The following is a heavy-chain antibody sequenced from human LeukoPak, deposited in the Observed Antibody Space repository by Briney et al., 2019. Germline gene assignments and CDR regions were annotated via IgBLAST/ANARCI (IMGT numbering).Heavy chain of an antibody. CDR3: ARIYYYDSSGYYSPHAFDI. CDR1: GGSISSYY. Sequence: SETLSLTCTVSGGSISSYYWSWIRQPPGKGLEWIGYIYYSGSTNYNPSLKSRITISVDTSKNQFSLKLSSVTAADTAVYYCARIYYYDSSGYYSPHAFDIWGQGTMVTVSS. D-gene: IGHD3-22*01. V-gene: IGHV4-59*01. J-gene: IGHJ3*02. CDR2: IYYSGST.